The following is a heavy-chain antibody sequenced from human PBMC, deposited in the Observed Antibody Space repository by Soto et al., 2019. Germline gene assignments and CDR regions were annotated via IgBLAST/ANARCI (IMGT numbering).Heavy chain of an antibody. J-gene: IGHJ5*02. CDR3: ARSMVRGVFIGNWYDP. D-gene: IGHD3-10*01. Sequence: PSETLSLTCTVCGGSISSYYWSWIRQPPGKGLEWIGYIYYSGSTNCNPSLKSRVTISVDTPKNQFSLKLSSVTAADTAVYYCARSMVRGVFIGNWYDPWGQGTLVTVSS. CDR2: IYYSGST. CDR1: GGSISSYY. V-gene: IGHV4-59*01.